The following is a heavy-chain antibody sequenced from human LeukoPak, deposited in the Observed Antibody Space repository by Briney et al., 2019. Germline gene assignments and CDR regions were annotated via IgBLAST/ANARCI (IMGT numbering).Heavy chain of an antibody. CDR1: GYSISSGYY. D-gene: IGHD5-24*01. J-gene: IGHJ4*02. V-gene: IGHV4-38-2*02. Sequence: PSETLSLTCTASGYSISSGYYWGWIRQPPGKGLEWIGSIYHSGSTYYNPSLKSRVTISVDTSKNQFSLKLSSVTAADTAVYYCARALPREMATIIWGQGTLVTVSS. CDR2: IYHSGST. CDR3: ARALPREMATII.